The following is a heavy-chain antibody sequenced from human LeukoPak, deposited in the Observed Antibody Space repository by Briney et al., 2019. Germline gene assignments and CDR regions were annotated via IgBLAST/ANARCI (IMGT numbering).Heavy chain of an antibody. CDR2: IEPSGFTI. V-gene: IGHV3-21*01. CDR3: ASGIRERGFDY. J-gene: IGHJ4*01. CDR1: GFTFSSYS. D-gene: IGHD1-1*01. Sequence: GGSLRLSCAASGFTFSSYSMNWVRQAPGRGLEWVSSIEPSGFTIFYANSVKGRFTISRDNAKNSLYLQMNSLRPDDTALYFCASGIRERGFDYWGHGTLVTVSS.